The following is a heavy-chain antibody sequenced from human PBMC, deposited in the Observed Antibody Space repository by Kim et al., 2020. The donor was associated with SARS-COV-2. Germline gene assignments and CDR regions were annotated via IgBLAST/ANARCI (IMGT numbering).Heavy chain of an antibody. D-gene: IGHD2-21*01. J-gene: IGHJ6*02. Sequence: GGSLRLSCAASGFTFSSYAMSWVRQAPGKGLEWVSVIYSGGSSTYYADSVKGRFTISRDNSKNTLYLQMNILRAEDTAVYYCAKAGDRIETYMDVWGQGATVTVSS. CDR2: IYSGGSST. CDR1: GFTFSSYA. CDR3: AKAGDRIETYMDV. V-gene: IGHV3-23*03.